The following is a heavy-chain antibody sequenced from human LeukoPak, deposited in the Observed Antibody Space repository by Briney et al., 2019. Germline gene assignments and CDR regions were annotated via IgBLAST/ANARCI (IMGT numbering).Heavy chain of an antibody. D-gene: IGHD5-24*01. CDR3: ARAPDGYNYGYDY. J-gene: IGHJ4*02. V-gene: IGHV4-30-2*01. Sequence: PSETLSLTCTVSGGSISSGGYYWSWIRQPPGKGLEWIGYIYHSGSTYYNPSLKSRVTISVDRSKNQFSLKLSSVTAADTAVYYCARAPDGYNYGYDYWGQGTLVTVSS. CDR1: GGSISSGGYY. CDR2: IYHSGST.